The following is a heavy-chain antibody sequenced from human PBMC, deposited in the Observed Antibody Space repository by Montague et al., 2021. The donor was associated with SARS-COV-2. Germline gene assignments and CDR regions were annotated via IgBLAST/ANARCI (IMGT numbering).Heavy chain of an antibody. CDR2: IRQDGSDK. J-gene: IGHJ5*02. CDR1: GFNIVSYW. V-gene: IGHV3-7*01. CDR3: TRDRDYGYYLNWFNP. Sequence: SLRLSCSASGFNIVSYWMSWVRQAPGKGLEWVANIRQDGSDKYYXGSVRGRFTISRDNVKNSLYLQMSSLRGEDTGVYYCTRDRDYGYYLNWFNPWGQGTLVTVSS. D-gene: IGHD4-17*01.